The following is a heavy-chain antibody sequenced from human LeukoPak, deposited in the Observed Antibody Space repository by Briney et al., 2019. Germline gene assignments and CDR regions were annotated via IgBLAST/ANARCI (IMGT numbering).Heavy chain of an antibody. CDR1: GGSFSGYY. Sequence: PSETLSLTCAVYGGSFSGYYWSWIRQPPGKGLEWIREINHSGSTNYNPSLKSRVTISVDTSKNQFSLKLSSVTAADTAVYYCARTDYSNVDYWGQGTLVTVSS. J-gene: IGHJ4*02. CDR2: INHSGST. D-gene: IGHD4-11*01. V-gene: IGHV4-34*01. CDR3: ARTDYSNVDY.